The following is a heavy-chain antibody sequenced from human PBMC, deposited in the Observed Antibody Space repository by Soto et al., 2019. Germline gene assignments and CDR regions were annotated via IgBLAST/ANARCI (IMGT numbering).Heavy chain of an antibody. Sequence: QVQLQESGPGLVKPSQTLSLTCTVSGGSISSGGYYWSWIRQHPGKGLEWIGYIHYSGSSYYNPSLKSRLTISVDTSKNQFSLKLRSVTAADTAVYYCASRYSGYDLRLDFWGQGTLVTVSS. D-gene: IGHD5-12*01. V-gene: IGHV4-31*03. CDR2: IHYSGSS. CDR3: ASRYSGYDLRLDF. J-gene: IGHJ4*02. CDR1: GGSISSGGYY.